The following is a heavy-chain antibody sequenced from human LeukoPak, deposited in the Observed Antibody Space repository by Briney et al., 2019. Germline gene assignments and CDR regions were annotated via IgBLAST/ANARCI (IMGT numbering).Heavy chain of an antibody. CDR3: ARGSQVDDFWSGYRAPLDY. Sequence: SETLSLTCTVSGDSISNIRYYWVWIRQPPGKGPEWIGSISYSGTTYDNPSLKSRITMSVDPSNSLFSLTLTSVTAADTAVYFCARGSQVDDFWSGYRAPLDYWGQGTLVTVSS. V-gene: IGHV4-39*02. CDR2: ISYSGTT. D-gene: IGHD3-3*01. J-gene: IGHJ4*02. CDR1: GDSISNIRYY.